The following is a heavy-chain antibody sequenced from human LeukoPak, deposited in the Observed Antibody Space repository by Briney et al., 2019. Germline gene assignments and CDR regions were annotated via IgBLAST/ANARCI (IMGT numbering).Heavy chain of an antibody. V-gene: IGHV3-7*01. CDR2: INPDGNKK. CDR3: ARDLAYSRLDY. D-gene: IGHD5-18*01. J-gene: IGHJ4*02. Sequence: GGSLRLSCAVSGLTFSSSWMDWVRQAPGKGLEWVASINPDGNKKYSADSVKGRFTIPRDNAENSLYLQMNSLRVEDTAFYYCARDLAYSRLDYWGQGMLVTVSS. CDR1: GLTFSSSW.